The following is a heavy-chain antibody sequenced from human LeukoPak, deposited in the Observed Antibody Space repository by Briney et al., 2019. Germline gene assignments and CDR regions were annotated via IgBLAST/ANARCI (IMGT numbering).Heavy chain of an antibody. D-gene: IGHD2-2*01. CDR2: INHSGGT. Sequence: SETLSLTCAVYGRSFSGYYWSWIRQPPGKGLEWIGEINHSGGTNYNPSLKGRVTISVDTSKNQFSLKLRSVTAADTAVYYCARVGGEIVVVPDAKRPAPYFDYWGQGTLVTVSS. CDR3: ARVGGEIVVVPDAKRPAPYFDY. CDR1: GRSFSGYY. J-gene: IGHJ4*02. V-gene: IGHV4-34*01.